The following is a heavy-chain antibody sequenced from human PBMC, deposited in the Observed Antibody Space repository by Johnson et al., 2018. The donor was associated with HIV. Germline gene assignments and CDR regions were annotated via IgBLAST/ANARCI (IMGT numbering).Heavy chain of an antibody. CDR1: GLSFSNLG. J-gene: IGHJ3*02. CDR2: ISFDGNLK. D-gene: IGHD1-26*01. CDR3: AREGWIVGATLGAVDS. Sequence: QVQLVESGGGVVQPGKSLTLSCVGSGLSFSNLGIHWVRQAPGKGPEWVAVISFDGNLKKYADSVKGRFTISRDNTKNSLYLQMGSLRAEDMAVYYCAREGWIVGATLGAVDSWGQGTMGTVSS. V-gene: IGHV3-30*03.